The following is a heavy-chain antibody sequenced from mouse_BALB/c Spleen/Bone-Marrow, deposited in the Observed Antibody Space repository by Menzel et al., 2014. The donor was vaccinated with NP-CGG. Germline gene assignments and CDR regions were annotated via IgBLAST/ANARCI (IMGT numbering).Heavy chain of an antibody. CDR2: INPDSSTI. CDR3: ARLGYYGGFAY. Sequence: EVKLQESGGGLVQPGGSLKLSCAASGFDFSRYWTSWVRQAPGKGLEWIGEINPDSSTINYTPSLKDKFIISRDNAKNTLYLQMSKVRSEDTALYYCARLGYYGGFAYWGQGTLVTVSA. CDR1: GFDFSRYW. V-gene: IGHV4-1*02. J-gene: IGHJ3*01. D-gene: IGHD2-3*01.